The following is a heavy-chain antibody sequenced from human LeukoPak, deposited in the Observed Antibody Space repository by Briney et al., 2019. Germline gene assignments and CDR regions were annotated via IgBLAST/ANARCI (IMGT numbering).Heavy chain of an antibody. V-gene: IGHV1-69*13. CDR1: GGTFSSYA. CDR3: ARSGYYYDSSGYESMDV. J-gene: IGHJ6*02. Sequence: SVKVSCKASGGTFSSYAISWVRQAPGQGLEWMGGIIPIFGTANYAQKFQGRVTIAADESTSTAYMELSSLRSEDTAVYYCARSGYYYDSSGYESMDVWGQGTTVTVSS. D-gene: IGHD3-22*01. CDR2: IIPIFGTA.